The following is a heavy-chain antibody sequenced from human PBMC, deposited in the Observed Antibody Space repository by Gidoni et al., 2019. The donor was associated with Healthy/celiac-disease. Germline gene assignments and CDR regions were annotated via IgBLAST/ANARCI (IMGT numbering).Heavy chain of an antibody. V-gene: IGHV3-33*01. CDR1: GFTLSSYG. CDR3: AREGDSSGWYGRFYFDY. Sequence: QVQLVESGGGVVQPGRSLRLSCAASGFTLSSYGMHWVRQAPGKGLGWVAVIWYDGSNKYYADSVKGRFTISRDNSKNTLYLQMNSLRAEDTAVYYCAREGDSSGWYGRFYFDYWGQGTLVTVSS. CDR2: IWYDGSNK. D-gene: IGHD6-19*01. J-gene: IGHJ4*02.